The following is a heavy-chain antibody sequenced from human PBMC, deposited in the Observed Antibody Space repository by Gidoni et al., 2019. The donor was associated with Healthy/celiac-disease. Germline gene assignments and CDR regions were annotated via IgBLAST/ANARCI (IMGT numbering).Heavy chain of an antibody. D-gene: IGHD3-10*01. CDR3: ARERTYYGSGGPGDY. CDR2: IYYSGST. J-gene: IGHJ4*02. Sequence: QLQLQESGPGLVKPSETLSLTCTVSGGSISSSSYYWGWIRQPPGKGLEWIGSIYYSGSTYYNPSLKSRVTISVDTSKNQFSLKLSSVTAADTAVYYCARERTYYGSGGPGDYWGQGTLVTVSS. CDR1: GGSISSSSYY. V-gene: IGHV4-39*07.